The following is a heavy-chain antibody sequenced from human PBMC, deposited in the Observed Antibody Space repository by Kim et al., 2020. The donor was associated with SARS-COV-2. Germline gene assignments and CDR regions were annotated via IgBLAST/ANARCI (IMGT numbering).Heavy chain of an antibody. J-gene: IGHJ4*02. CDR1: GGSISSSSYY. CDR2: IYYSGST. Sequence: SETLSLTCTVSGGSISSSSYYWGWIRQPPGKGLEWIGSIYYSGSTYYNPSLKSRVTISVDTSQNQFSLKLISVTAADTAVYYCMPDRGGNCDYWGQGTLVTVSS. CDR3: MPDRGGNCDY. V-gene: IGHV4-39*01. D-gene: IGHD2-15*01.